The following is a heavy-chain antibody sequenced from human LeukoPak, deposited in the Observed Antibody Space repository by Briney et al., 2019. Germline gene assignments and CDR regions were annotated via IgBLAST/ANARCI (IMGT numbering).Heavy chain of an antibody. CDR2: IYYSGST. CDR3: VRYYYKSGGYSAAAFDI. V-gene: IGHV4-30-2*01. D-gene: IGHD3-22*01. Sequence: SQTLSLTCAVSGGSISSGDDSWSWIRQPPGKGLEWIGYIYYSGSTYYNPSLKSRVTLSLDGSRNQFSLKLSSVTAADTAVYYCVRYYYKSGGYSAAAFDIWGQGTMVTVSS. CDR1: GGSISSGDDS. J-gene: IGHJ3*02.